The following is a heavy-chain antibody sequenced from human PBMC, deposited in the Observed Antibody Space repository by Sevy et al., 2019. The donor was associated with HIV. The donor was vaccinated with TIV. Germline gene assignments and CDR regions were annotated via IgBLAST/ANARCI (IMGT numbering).Heavy chain of an antibody. CDR1: GFSFSSYW. Sequence: GGSLRLSCAASGFSFSSYWMTWFRQAPGKELEWVANVNLDGSGKYYVDSVKGRFTISRDNARNSLSLQMNSLRAEDTADYYCARSVDYWGQGTLVTVSS. CDR2: VNLDGSGK. J-gene: IGHJ4*02. V-gene: IGHV3-7*01. CDR3: ARSVDY.